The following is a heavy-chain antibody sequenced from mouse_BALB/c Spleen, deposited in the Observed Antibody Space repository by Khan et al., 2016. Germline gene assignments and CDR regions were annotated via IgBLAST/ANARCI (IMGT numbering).Heavy chain of an antibody. CDR1: GFTFTDYY. CDR2: IRNKAGGYTT. J-gene: IGHJ3*01. D-gene: IGHD4-1*01. V-gene: IGHV7-3*02. CDR3: ASLTGTIAY. Sequence: EVELVESGGGLVQTGGSLRLSCATSGFTFTDYYMTWVRQPPGKALEWLGFIRNKAGGYTTEYSASVKGRFTISRDNSQSILYLQMSTLRAEDSATYYGASLTGTIAYWGQGTLVTVSA.